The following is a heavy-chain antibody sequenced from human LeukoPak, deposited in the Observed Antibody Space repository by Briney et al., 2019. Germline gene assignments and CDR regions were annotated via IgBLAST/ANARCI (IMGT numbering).Heavy chain of an antibody. CDR2: IRSKAYGGTT. Sequence: PGGSLRLSCTASGFTFGDYAMSWVRQAPGKGLEWVGFIRSKAYGGTTEYAASVKGRFTISRDDSKSIAYLQMNSLKTEDTAVYYCTRVSYGSSGYYYGYWFDPWGQGTLVTVSS. CDR3: TRVSYGSSGYYYGYWFDP. CDR1: GFTFGDYA. D-gene: IGHD3-22*01. V-gene: IGHV3-49*04. J-gene: IGHJ5*02.